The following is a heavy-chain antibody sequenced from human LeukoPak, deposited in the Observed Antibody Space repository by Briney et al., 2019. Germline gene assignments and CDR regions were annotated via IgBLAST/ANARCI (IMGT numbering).Heavy chain of an antibody. CDR1: GFTFSSYD. Sequence: GGSLRLSCAASGFTFSSYDMHWVRQATGRGLEWVSAIGTAGDTYYPGSVKGRFTISRENAKNSLYLQMNSLRAGDTAVYYCARGGYCSSTSCFNYHYYGMDVWGQGTTVTVSS. CDR2: IGTAGDT. D-gene: IGHD2-2*01. J-gene: IGHJ6*02. CDR3: ARGGYCSSTSCFNYHYYGMDV. V-gene: IGHV3-13*01.